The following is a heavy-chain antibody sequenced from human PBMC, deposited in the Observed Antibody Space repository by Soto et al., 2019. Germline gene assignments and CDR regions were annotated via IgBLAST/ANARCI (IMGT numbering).Heavy chain of an antibody. CDR1: GYTFTSYD. J-gene: IGHJ5*02. Sequence: QVQLVQSGAEVKKPGASVKVSCKASGYTFTSYDINWVRQATGQGLEWMGWMNPNSGNTGYAQRFQGRVTMTRNTSISTAYMELSSLRFEDTAVYHSECRNYYYTSGHPNWFHPWGQGTLVTVSS. CDR3: ECRNYYYTSGHPNWFHP. CDR2: MNPNSGNT. D-gene: IGHD3-22*01. V-gene: IGHV1-8*01.